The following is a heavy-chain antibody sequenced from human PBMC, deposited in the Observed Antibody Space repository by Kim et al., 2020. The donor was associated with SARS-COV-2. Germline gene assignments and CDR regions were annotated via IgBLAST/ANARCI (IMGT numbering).Heavy chain of an antibody. Sequence: ASVKVSCKASGYTFTGYYMHWVRQAPGQGLEWMGWINPNSGGTNYAQKFQGRVTMTRDTSISTAYMELSRLRSDDTAVYYCARARGNWNDHLWDYWGQGTLVTVSS. V-gene: IGHV1-2*02. CDR3: ARARGNWNDHLWDY. D-gene: IGHD1-20*01. CDR1: GYTFTGYY. J-gene: IGHJ4*02. CDR2: INPNSGGT.